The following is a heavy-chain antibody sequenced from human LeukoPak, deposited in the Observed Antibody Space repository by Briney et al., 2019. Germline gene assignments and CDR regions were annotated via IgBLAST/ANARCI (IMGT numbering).Heavy chain of an antibody. J-gene: IGHJ3*02. CDR2: IYTSGST. CDR1: GGSISSGSYY. Sequence: PSGTLSLTCTVSGGSISSGSYYWSWIRQPAGKGLEWIGRIYTSGSTNYNPSLKSRVTISVDKSKNQFSLKLSSVTAADTAVYYCARAPQRSLDAFDIWGRGTMVTVSS. D-gene: IGHD6-25*01. CDR3: ARAPQRSLDAFDI. V-gene: IGHV4-61*02.